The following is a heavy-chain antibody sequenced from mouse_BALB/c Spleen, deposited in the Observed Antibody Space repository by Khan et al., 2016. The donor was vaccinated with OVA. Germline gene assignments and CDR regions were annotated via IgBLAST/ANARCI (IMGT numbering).Heavy chain of an antibody. CDR2: IFPGTGTT. CDR3: ARGYFGNYEFAY. Sequence: QVQLQQPGAELVKPGASVKLSCKTSGYTFTNYWIQWVKQRPGQGLGWIGQIFPGTGTTYYNENFKAKATLTLDTSSSTAYMQLSSLTSEDSAVYFCARGYFGNYEFAYWGQGTLVTVSA. D-gene: IGHD2-1*01. J-gene: IGHJ3*01. CDR1: GYTFTNYW. V-gene: IGHV1S132*01.